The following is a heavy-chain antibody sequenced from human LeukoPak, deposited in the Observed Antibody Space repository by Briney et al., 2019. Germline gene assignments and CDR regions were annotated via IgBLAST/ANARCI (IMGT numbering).Heavy chain of an antibody. D-gene: IGHD6-19*01. J-gene: IGHJ3*02. CDR3: VRDQDHPVAXXNAFD. Sequence: GRSLRLSCTASGFTFSSYAMHWVRQAPGKGLEWVAVISYDGSNKYYADSVKGRFTISRDNSKNTLYLQMNSLRAEDTAVYYCVRDQDHPVAXXNAFD. CDR1: GFTFSSYA. CDR2: ISYDGSNK. V-gene: IGHV3-30-3*01.